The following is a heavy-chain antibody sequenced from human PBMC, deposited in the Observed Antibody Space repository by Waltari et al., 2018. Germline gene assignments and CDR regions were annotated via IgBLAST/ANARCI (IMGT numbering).Heavy chain of an antibody. V-gene: IGHV4-59*01. J-gene: IGHJ3*02. CDR1: GGSISSYY. D-gene: IGHD2-15*01. CDR2: IYYSGST. CDR3: ARDQEVCSGGSCYSLDAFDI. Sequence: QVQLQESGPGLVKPSETLSLTCTVSGGSISSYYWSWIRQPPGKGLEWIGYIYYSGSTNYNPSLKSRVTISVDTSKNQFSLKLSSVTAADTAVYYCARDQEVCSGGSCYSLDAFDIWGQGTMVTVSS.